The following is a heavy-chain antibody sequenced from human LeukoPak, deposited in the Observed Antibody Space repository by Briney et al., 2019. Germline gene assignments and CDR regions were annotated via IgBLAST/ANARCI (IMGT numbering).Heavy chain of an antibody. CDR2: IIGSSGTT. CDR3: AKGAYDYIEIAYFDY. J-gene: IGHJ4*02. Sequence: GGSLRLSCVASGFSFNNYAMYWVRQAPGKGLEWVSLIIGSSGTTFYADSVKGRFTIPRDKSKSTLYLQMNSLRAEDTAVYYCAKGAYDYIEIAYFDYWGQGSLVTVSS. CDR1: GFSFNNYA. D-gene: IGHD5-12*01. V-gene: IGHV3-23*01.